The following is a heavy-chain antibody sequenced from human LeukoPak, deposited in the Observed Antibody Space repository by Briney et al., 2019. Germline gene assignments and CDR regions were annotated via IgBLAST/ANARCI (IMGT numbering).Heavy chain of an antibody. D-gene: IGHD3-9*01. Sequence: GGSLRLSCAASGFTFSSYGMHWVRQAPGKGLEWVAVISYDGSNKYYADSVKGRFTISRDNSKNTLYLQMNSLRAEDTAVYYCAKSPSGYDISTGYLAAGGMDVWGKGTTVTVSS. CDR3: AKSPSGYDISTGYLAAGGMDV. CDR1: GFTFSSYG. J-gene: IGHJ6*04. CDR2: ISYDGSNK. V-gene: IGHV3-30*18.